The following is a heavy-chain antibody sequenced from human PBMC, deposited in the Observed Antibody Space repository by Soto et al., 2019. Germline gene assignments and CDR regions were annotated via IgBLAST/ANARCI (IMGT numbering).Heavy chain of an antibody. Sequence: QVQLVQSGAEVKKPGSSVKVSCKASGGIFSTYAISWLRQAPGQGLEWMGGIIPLFGTPNYAQRFQGRVTITADASPSTASMWRSGLRSEDTAVYYCARDRDDYGSGNYYNRIDFWGQGTLVTVSS. D-gene: IGHD3-10*01. CDR1: GGIFSTYA. J-gene: IGHJ4*02. V-gene: IGHV1-69*01. CDR2: IIPLFGTP. CDR3: ARDRDDYGSGNYYNRIDF.